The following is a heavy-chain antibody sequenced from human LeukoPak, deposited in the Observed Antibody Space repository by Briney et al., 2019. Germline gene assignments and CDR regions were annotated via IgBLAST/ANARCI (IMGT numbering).Heavy chain of an antibody. J-gene: IGHJ4*02. Sequence: SETLSLTCTVSGGSISSSSYYWGWIRQPPGKGLEWIGSMYYSGSTYYNPSLKSRVTISVDTSKNQFSLKLNSVTAADTAVYYCARCTSTSCYNFDYWGQGTLVTVSS. V-gene: IGHV4-39*07. CDR2: MYYSGST. D-gene: IGHD2-2*02. CDR3: ARCTSTSCYNFDY. CDR1: GGSISSSSYY.